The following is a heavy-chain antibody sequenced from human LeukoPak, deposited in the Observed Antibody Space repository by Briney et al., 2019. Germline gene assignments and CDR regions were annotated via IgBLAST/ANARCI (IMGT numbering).Heavy chain of an antibody. D-gene: IGHD1-26*01. CDR1: GYTFTAYY. J-gene: IGHJ4*02. CDR3: ARGPTSGVAFDY. CDR2: INPNTGVR. V-gene: IGHV1-2*02. Sequence: ASVKVSCKASGYTFTAYYMHWVRQAPGQGPEWMGWINPNTGVRNYAQNFQGRVTMTRDTPISTVYMELSSLTSDDTAVYYCARGPTSGVAFDYWGQGTLVTVSS.